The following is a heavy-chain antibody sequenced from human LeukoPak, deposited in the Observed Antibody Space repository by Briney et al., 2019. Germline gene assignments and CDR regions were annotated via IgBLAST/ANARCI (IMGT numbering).Heavy chain of an antibody. J-gene: IGHJ4*02. Sequence: PGGSLRLSCAASGFTFSSYWMHWVRKAPGKGPVWVSRINSDGSSTSYADSVKGRFTISRDNAKNTLYLQMNSLRAEDTAVYYCARSSYSNGEANDYWGQGTLVTVSS. V-gene: IGHV3-74*01. CDR1: GFTFSSYW. D-gene: IGHD4-11*01. CDR3: ARSSYSNGEANDY. CDR2: INSDGSST.